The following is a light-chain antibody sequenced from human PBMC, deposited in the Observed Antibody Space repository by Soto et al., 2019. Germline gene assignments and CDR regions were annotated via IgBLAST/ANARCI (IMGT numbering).Light chain of an antibody. Sequence: QSVLTQPPSVSGAPGQRVTISCTGSSSNIGAGYDVHWYQQLPGTAPKLLIYGNSNRPSGVPDRFSGSKSGTSASLAITVLQAEDEADYYCQSYDSSLSVVFGGGTKLNVL. CDR3: QSYDSSLSVV. V-gene: IGLV1-40*01. CDR2: GNS. J-gene: IGLJ2*01. CDR1: SSNIGAGYD.